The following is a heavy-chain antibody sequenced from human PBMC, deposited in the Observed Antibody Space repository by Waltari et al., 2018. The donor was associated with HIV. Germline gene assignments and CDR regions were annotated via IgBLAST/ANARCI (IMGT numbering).Heavy chain of an antibody. J-gene: IGHJ4*02. Sequence: MSWVRQFPGKGLEWVSTITDSGATTYYADSVKGRFTISRDNSKSTLYLQMNSLRAEDTAVYSCAKGRTSDYWGQGTLVTVSS. V-gene: IGHV3-23*01. CDR2: ITDSGATT. D-gene: IGHD4-17*01. CDR3: AKGRTSDY.